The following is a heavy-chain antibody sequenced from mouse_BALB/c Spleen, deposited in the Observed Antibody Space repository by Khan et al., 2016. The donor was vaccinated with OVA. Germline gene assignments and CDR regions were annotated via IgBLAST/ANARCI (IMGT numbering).Heavy chain of an antibody. J-gene: IGHJ3*01. CDR2: IDPENGNT. V-gene: IGHV14-1*02. CDR3: ARRCYGNYWCAY. Sequence: EVQLQQSGAELVRPGALVKLSCKASGFNIKDYYMYWVKQRPEQGLEWVGWIDPENGNTIYDPKFQGKASITADTSSSTAYLQLSSLTSEDTAVYYCARRCYGNYWCAYWGQGTLVTVSA. D-gene: IGHD2-1*01. CDR1: GFNIKDYY.